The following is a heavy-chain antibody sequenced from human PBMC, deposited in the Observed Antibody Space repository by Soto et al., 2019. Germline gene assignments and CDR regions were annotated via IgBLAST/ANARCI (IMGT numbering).Heavy chain of an antibody. CDR3: AREYTAWPLAYGLDV. CDR1: GFTFSNFS. D-gene: IGHD2-2*02. Sequence: GGSLRLSCVGSGFTFSNFSINWVRQAPGKGLEWVSSISSRSDIYYADSVKGRFTISRDNAKNSVSLQMNSLRAEDTAVYYCAREYTAWPLAYGLDVWGQGTTVTVSS. V-gene: IGHV3-21*01. J-gene: IGHJ6*02. CDR2: ISSRSDI.